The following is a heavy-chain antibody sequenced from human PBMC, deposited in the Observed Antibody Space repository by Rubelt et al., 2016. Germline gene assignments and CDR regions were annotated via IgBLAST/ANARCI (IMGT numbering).Heavy chain of an antibody. CDR1: GLTFNDAW. CDR2: IKHKTDPGTP. V-gene: IGHV3-15*07. Sequence: EVQLLESGGGLVQPGGSLRLSCAVSGLTFNDAWMNWVRQAPGKGLEWVGRIKHKTDPGTPDYGAPVKGRFTISRDDSRDTLYLQMNSLRAEDTAVYYCARDLSDSGRYHHFDYWGQGTLVTASS. CDR3: ARDLSDSGRYHHFDY. J-gene: IGHJ4*02. D-gene: IGHD1-26*01.